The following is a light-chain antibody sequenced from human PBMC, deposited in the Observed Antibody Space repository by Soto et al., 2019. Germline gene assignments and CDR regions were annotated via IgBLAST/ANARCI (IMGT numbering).Light chain of an antibody. CDR3: SSYAGDNQVV. V-gene: IGLV2-8*01. CDR2: DVN. J-gene: IGLJ2*01. Sequence: QSALTQPPSASGSPGQAVTISCTGSSGDVGRYYYVSWYRQYPGTAPHLLIYDVNKPPAGVPGRFSGSKSGNTASLTVSELQLEDEADYHCSSYAGDNQVVFGGGTKLTVL. CDR1: SGDVGRYYY.